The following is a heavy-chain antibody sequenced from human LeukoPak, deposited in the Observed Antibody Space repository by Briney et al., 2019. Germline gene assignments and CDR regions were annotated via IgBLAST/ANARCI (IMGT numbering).Heavy chain of an antibody. CDR1: GYTFTSYD. CDR3: ARLRGYSYGEQDY. CDR2: MNPNSGNT. V-gene: IGHV1-8*01. J-gene: IGHJ4*02. D-gene: IGHD5-18*01. Sequence: ASVKVSCKASGYTFTSYDINWVRQATGQGLEWMGWMNPNSGNTGYAQKFQGRVTKTRNTSISTAYMELSSLRSEDTAVYYCARLRGYSYGEQDYWGQGTLVTVSS.